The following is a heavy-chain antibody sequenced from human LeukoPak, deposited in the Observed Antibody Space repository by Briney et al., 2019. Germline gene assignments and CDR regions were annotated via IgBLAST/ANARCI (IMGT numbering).Heavy chain of an antibody. D-gene: IGHD2-15*01. CDR2: INPSGGST. Sequence: ASVKVSCKASGYTFTSYYVHWVRQAPGQGLEWMGIINPSGGSTSYAQKFQGRVTMTRDTSTSTVYMELSSLRSEDTAVYYCARAHGYCSGGSCYQHDAFDIWGQGTMVTVSS. CDR1: GYTFTSYY. CDR3: ARAHGYCSGGSCYQHDAFDI. J-gene: IGHJ3*02. V-gene: IGHV1-46*01.